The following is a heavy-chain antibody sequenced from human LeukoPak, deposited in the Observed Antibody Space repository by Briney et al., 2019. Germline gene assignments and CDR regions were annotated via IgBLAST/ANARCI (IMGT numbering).Heavy chain of an antibody. D-gene: IGHD5-18*01. J-gene: IGHJ6*03. V-gene: IGHV3-20*04. CDR1: GFIFADYG. Sequence: TGGSLRLSCAASGFIFADYGMTWVRQVPGKGLEWVSGINWNGGSTGYVDSVKGRFTISRDNSKNTLYLQMNSLRAEDTAVYYCANYLVDTAMVQYVGYYYMDVWGKGTTVTVSS. CDR3: ANYLVDTAMVQYVGYYYMDV. CDR2: INWNGGST.